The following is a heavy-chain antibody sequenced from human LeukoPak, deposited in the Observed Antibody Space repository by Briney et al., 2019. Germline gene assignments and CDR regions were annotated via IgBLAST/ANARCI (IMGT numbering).Heavy chain of an antibody. CDR2: ISSSGTTI. CDR3: AVVVVVAAHQVY. D-gene: IGHD2-15*01. CDR1: GGTFSSYE. V-gene: IGHV3-48*03. J-gene: IGHJ4*02. Sequence: PGGSLRLSCAVSGGTFSSYELNWVRQAPGKGLEWVSDISSSGTTIYYATSVPGRFTISRDNAKNSLYLQMNSLRAEHTAVYYCAVVVVVAAHQVYWGQGTLVTVSS.